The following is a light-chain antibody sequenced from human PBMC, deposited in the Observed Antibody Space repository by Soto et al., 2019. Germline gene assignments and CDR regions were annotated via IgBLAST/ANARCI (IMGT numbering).Light chain of an antibody. J-gene: IGKJ5*01. CDR1: QGISSH. Sequence: IQLTQSPSSLSASVGDRVTITCRASQGISSHLAWYQQKPGKAPKLLIFAASTLQSGFPSRFSGSGSGTDFTLTISSLQPEDFATYYCQHLNSYSSTFGQGTRLEIK. V-gene: IGKV1-9*01. CDR2: AAS. CDR3: QHLNSYSST.